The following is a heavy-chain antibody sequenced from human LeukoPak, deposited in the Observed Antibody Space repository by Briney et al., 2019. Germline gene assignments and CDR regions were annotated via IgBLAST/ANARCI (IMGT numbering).Heavy chain of an antibody. CDR1: GGSISSSSYY. D-gene: IGHD6-19*01. CDR2: IYTRGST. J-gene: IGHJ6*03. Sequence: ASETLSLTCTVSGGSISSSSYYWSWIRQPPGRGLEWIGYIYTRGSTNYNPSLKSRVTISVDTSKNQFSLKLSSVTAADTAVYYCARQGYSSGWSPVYYMDVWVKGTTVTVSS. V-gene: IGHV4-61*05. CDR3: ARQGYSSGWSPVYYMDV.